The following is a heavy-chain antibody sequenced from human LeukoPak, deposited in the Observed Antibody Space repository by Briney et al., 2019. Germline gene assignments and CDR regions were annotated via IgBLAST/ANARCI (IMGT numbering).Heavy chain of an antibody. CDR2: IYYSGST. CDR3: ARTSYGGHEFDY. D-gene: IGHD3-16*01. J-gene: IGHJ4*02. V-gene: IGHV4-39*01. Sequence: SETLSLTCTVSGGSISSSSYYWGWIRQPPGKGLEWIGSIYYSGSTYYNPSLKSRVTISVDTSKNQFSLKLSSVTAADTAVYYCARTSYGGHEFDYWGQGTLVTVSS. CDR1: GGSISSSSYY.